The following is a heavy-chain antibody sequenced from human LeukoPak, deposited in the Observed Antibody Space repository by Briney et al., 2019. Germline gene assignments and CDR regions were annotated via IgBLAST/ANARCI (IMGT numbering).Heavy chain of an antibody. J-gene: IGHJ5*02. D-gene: IGHD3-10*01. CDR1: GGSISSNY. CDR3: ARVGYFGSGSYESLDP. Sequence: SETLSLTCTVSGGSISSNYWSWIRQPAGKGLEWIGRIYTSGSTNYSPSLKSRVTLSVDTSRNQFSLRLSSVTAADTAVYYCARVGYFGSGSYESLDPWGQGTLVTVSS. V-gene: IGHV4-4*07. CDR2: IYTSGST.